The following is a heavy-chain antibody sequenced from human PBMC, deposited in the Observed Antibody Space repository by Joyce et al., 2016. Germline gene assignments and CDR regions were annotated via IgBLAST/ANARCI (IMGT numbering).Heavy chain of an antibody. Sequence: QLQLQESGPGLVKPSETLSLTCTVSGGSISSSSHYWGWIRQPPGKGLEWIGSIYYSGSTYYNPSLKSRVTISIDTSKNQVSLKLSSVNAADTAVYYCASGLRFLEWTRFDPWGQGILVTVSS. CDR2: IYYSGST. V-gene: IGHV4-39*07. D-gene: IGHD3-3*01. J-gene: IGHJ5*02. CDR1: GGSISSSSHY. CDR3: ASGLRFLEWTRFDP.